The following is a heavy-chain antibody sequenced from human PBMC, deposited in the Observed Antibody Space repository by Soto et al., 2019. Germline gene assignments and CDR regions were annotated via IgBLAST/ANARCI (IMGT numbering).Heavy chain of an antibody. CDR1: GFTFSSYG. J-gene: IGHJ4*02. V-gene: IGHV1-18*01. CDR2: ISAYNGNT. D-gene: IGHD1-1*01. Sequence: QVQLVQSGAAVKKPGASVKVSCKSSGFTFSSYGFTWVRQAPGQGLEWMGWISAYNGNTLYAQKFQGRVTMTTDTSTSTVYMELRSLRSDDTARYYCARTLEDAGTPSNFDNWGQGTLVSVSS. CDR3: ARTLEDAGTPSNFDN.